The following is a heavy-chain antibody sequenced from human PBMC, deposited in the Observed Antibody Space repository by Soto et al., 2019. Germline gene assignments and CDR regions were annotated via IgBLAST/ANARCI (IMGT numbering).Heavy chain of an antibody. V-gene: IGHV1-69*08. Sequence: QVQLVQSGAEVKKPGSSVKVSCKASGGTFSPYTVNWVRQAPGQGLEWMGRIIPFLGVTNYAQKIQARVTLTADTSTTTAYMELSGRRFEDTAVYYCARDWESTVSTWSFGAFWGRGTLVTVSS. CDR1: GGTFSPYT. D-gene: IGHD3-10*01. CDR2: IIPFLGVT. CDR3: ARDWESTVSTWSFGAF. J-gene: IGHJ4*02.